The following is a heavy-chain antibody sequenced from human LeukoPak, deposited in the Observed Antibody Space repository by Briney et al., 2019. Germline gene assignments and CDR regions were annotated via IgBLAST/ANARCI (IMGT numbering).Heavy chain of an antibody. D-gene: IGHD1-1*01. CDR3: ARDLDAP. CDR1: GGSISSYY. V-gene: IGHV4-59*12. Sequence: PSETLSLTCTVSGGSISSYYWSWIRQPPGKGLEWIGEINHSGGTDYNPSLKSRVTILVDTSKNQCSLKLMSVTAAGTAVYYCARDLDAPWGQGTLVTVSS. CDR2: INHSGGT. J-gene: IGHJ4*02.